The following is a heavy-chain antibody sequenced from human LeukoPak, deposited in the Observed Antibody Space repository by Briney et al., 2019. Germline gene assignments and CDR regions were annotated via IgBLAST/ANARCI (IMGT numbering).Heavy chain of an antibody. V-gene: IGHV3-21*01. CDR3: ARYSGTYRDY. CDR2: ISSGSTST. CDR1: GFPLRRHN. Sequence: PGGSLRLSRAASGFPLRRHNMNWGPPAPGEGVEWVSSISSGSTSTFYADSVKGRFTISRDNAKNSLYLQMDSLRAEDTALYYCARYSGTYRDYWGQGTLVTVSS. J-gene: IGHJ4*02. D-gene: IGHD1-26*01.